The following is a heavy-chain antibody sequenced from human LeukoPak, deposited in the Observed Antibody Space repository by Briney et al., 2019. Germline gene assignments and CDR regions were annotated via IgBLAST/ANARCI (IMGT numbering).Heavy chain of an antibody. CDR3: ARGCIAAAGTQTYGMDV. V-gene: IGHV4-34*01. CDR1: GGSFSGYY. Sequence: PSETLSLTCAVYGGSFSGYYWSWIRQPPGKGLEWIGEINHSGSTNYNPSLKSRVTISVDTSKNQFSLKLSSVTAADTAVYYCARGCIAAAGTQTYGMDVWGQGTTVTVSS. D-gene: IGHD6-13*01. CDR2: INHSGST. J-gene: IGHJ6*02.